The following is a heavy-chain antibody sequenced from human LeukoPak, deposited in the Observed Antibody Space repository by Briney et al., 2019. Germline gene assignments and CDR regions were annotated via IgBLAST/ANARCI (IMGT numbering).Heavy chain of an antibody. V-gene: IGHV1-2*02. D-gene: IGHD6-13*01. CDR2: INPNSGDT. CDR1: GYTFTDYY. CDR3: ARAYSSSWNWFDP. J-gene: IGHJ5*02. Sequence: ASVKVSCKASGYTFTDYYMHWVRQAPGQGLEWMGWINPNSGDTNYAQKFQGRVTMTRDTSISTAYTELSRLRSDDTAVYYCARAYSSSWNWFDPWGQGTLVTVSS.